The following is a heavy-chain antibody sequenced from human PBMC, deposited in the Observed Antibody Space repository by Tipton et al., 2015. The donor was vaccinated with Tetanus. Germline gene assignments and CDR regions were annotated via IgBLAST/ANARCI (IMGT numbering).Heavy chain of an antibody. CDR1: GFTFSSYA. D-gene: IGHD6-13*01. CDR3: AKDQGKQQLFSYYYYGMDV. CDR2: ISYDGSNK. Sequence: SLRLSCAASGFTFSSYAMHWVRQAPGKGLEWVAVISYDGSNKYYADSVKGRFTISRDNSKNTLYLQMNSLRAEDTAVYYCAKDQGKQQLFSYYYYGMDVWGQGTTVTVSS. J-gene: IGHJ6*02. V-gene: IGHV3-30*04.